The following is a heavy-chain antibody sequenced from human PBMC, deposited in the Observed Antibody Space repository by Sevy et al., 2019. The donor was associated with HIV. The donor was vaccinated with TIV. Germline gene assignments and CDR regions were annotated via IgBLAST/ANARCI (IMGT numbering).Heavy chain of an antibody. J-gene: IGHJ4*02. V-gene: IGHV3-30-3*01. Sequence: GGSLRLSCAASGFTFSSYAMHWVRQAPGKGLEWVAVISYDGSNKYYADSVKGRFTISRDKSKNTLYLQMNSLRAEDTAVYYCARSGSLFRPFDYWGQGTLVTVSS. CDR3: ARSGSLFRPFDY. D-gene: IGHD1-26*01. CDR1: GFTFSSYA. CDR2: ISYDGSNK.